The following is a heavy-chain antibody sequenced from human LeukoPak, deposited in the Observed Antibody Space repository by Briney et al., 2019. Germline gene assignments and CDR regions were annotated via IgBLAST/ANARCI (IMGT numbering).Heavy chain of an antibody. V-gene: IGHV3-23*01. Sequence: PGGSLRLSCAASGFTFSSYAMSWVRQAPGKGLEWVSAISGSGGSTYYADSVKGRFTISRDNSKNTLYLQMNSLRAEDTAVYYCAKDSGSGYSYYMDVWGKGTTVTVSS. CDR2: ISGSGGST. J-gene: IGHJ6*03. CDR3: AKDSGSGYSYYMDV. D-gene: IGHD3-10*01. CDR1: GFTFSSYA.